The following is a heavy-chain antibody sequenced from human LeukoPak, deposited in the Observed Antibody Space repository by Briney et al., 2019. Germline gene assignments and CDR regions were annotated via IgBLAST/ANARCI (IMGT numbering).Heavy chain of an antibody. CDR3: AKDEIVVVITSPGY. J-gene: IGHJ4*02. CDR1: GFTFSSYG. V-gene: IGHV3-30*18. D-gene: IGHD3-22*01. Sequence: GGSLRLSCAASGFTFSSYGMHWVRQAPGKGLEWVAVISYDGSNKYYADSVKGRFTISRDNSKNTLYLQMNSLRAEDTAVYYCAKDEIVVVITSPGYWGQGILVTVSS. CDR2: ISYDGSNK.